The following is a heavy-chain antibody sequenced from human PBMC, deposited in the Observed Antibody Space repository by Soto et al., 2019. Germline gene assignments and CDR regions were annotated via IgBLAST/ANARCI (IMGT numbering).Heavy chain of an antibody. V-gene: IGHV4-39*07. CDR3: ARLGGSYAVPHFDY. J-gene: IGHJ4*02. CDR1: GGSISRSSYY. D-gene: IGHD1-26*01. CDR2: IYYSGNT. Sequence: SETLSLTCTVSGGSISRSSYYWGWIRQPPGKGLEWIGNIYYSGNTYYNPSLKSRVTLSVDTSKNQFSLKLSSVTAADTAVYYCARLGGSYAVPHFDYWGQGTLVTVSS.